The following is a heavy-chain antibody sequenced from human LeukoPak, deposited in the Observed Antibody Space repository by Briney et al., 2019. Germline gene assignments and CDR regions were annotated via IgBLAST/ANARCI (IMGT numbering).Heavy chain of an antibody. V-gene: IGHV3-7*01. CDR3: ARTSAYSGSYIRRSHYYYYMDV. CDR2: IKQDGSEK. J-gene: IGHJ6*03. CDR1: GFTFSSYW. Sequence: RPGGSLRLSCAASGFTFSSYWMSWVRQAPGKGLEWVANIKQDGSEKYYVDSVKGRFTISRDNSKNTLSLQMNSLRAEDTAVYYCARTSAYSGSYIRRSHYYYYMDVWAKGTTVTISS. D-gene: IGHD1-26*01.